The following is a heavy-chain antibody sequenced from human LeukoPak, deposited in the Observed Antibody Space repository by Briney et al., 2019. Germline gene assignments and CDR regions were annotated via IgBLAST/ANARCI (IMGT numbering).Heavy chain of an antibody. J-gene: IGHJ4*02. CDR3: AREWSSWYFDY. CDR2: ISYDGSNK. CDR1: GFTFSSYA. D-gene: IGHD6-13*01. Sequence: GGSLRLSCAASGFTFSSYAMHWVRQAPGKGLEWVAVISYDGSNKYYADSVKGRFTISRDNSKNTLYLQMNSLRAEDTAVYYCAREWSSWYFDYWGQGTLVTVFS. V-gene: IGHV3-30*01.